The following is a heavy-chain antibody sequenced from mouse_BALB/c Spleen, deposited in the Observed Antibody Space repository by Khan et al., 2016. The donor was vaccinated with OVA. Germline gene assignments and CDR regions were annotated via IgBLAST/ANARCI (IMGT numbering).Heavy chain of an antibody. CDR2: ISYSCFT. D-gene: IGHD1-1*01. CDR1: GSSITSGYA. Sequence: DVTLQESGPGLVKPSQSLSLTCTVTGSSITSGYAWHWIRQFPGNKLEWMGYISYSCFTSYTTSLKRLISITRDTSKKQFFLQLNSVTTAETATYYCARGNYYGYYFDYWGQGTTLTVSS. CDR3: ARGNYYGYYFDY. V-gene: IGHV3-2*02. J-gene: IGHJ2*01.